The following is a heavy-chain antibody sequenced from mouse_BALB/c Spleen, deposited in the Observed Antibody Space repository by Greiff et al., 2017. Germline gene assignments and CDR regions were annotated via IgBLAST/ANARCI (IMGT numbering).Heavy chain of an antibody. D-gene: IGHD1-1*01. CDR1: GYAFSSYW. Sequence: VQLQQSGAELVRPGSSVKISCKASGYAFSSYWMNWVKQRPGQGLEWIGQIYPGDGDTNYNGKFKGKATLTADKSSSTAYMQLSSLTSEDSAVYFCARREYYGSSRGFDVWGAGTTVTVSS. CDR2: IYPGDGDT. CDR3: ARREYYGSSRGFDV. J-gene: IGHJ1*01. V-gene: IGHV1-80*01.